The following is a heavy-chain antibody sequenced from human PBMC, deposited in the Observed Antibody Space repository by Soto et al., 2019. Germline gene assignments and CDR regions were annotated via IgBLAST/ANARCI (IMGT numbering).Heavy chain of an antibody. V-gene: IGHV4-39*02. D-gene: IGHD2-15*01. Sequence: SETLSLTCTVSGGSIKNNNYYWAWIRQPPGKGLAWIASIYYDGSTYYNPSLKSRVSISVDTSKNHFSLKLSSATAADTAVYYCAKVVVAATRHTDFDSWGQGTLVTVSS. CDR3: AKVVVAATRHTDFDS. CDR1: GGSIKNNNYY. CDR2: IYYDGST. J-gene: IGHJ4*02.